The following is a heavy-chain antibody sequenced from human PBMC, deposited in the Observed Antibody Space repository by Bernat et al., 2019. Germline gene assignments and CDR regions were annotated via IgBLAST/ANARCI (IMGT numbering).Heavy chain of an antibody. CDR2: VSASGSPI. CDR1: GFTVSSYS. Sequence: EVQLVESGGGLEQPGGSLRRSCAASGFTVSSYSMNWVRQAPGKGLEWVSYVSASGSPISYADSVKGRFTISRDNAKNSLYLQMNSLRDGDTAVYYCVRDLAWAFDYWGQGTLVTVSS. J-gene: IGHJ4*02. CDR3: VRDLAWAFDY. D-gene: IGHD7-27*01. V-gene: IGHV3-48*02.